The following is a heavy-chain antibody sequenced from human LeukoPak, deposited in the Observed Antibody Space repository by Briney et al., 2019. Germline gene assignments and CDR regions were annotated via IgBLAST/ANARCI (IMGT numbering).Heavy chain of an antibody. Sequence: GGSLRLSCAASGFTFSSYPMHWVRQAPGKGLEWVSVISYDGNNKYYADSVKGRFTISRDNSKNMFYVQINSLRAEDTAVYYCAKSRGPYGDYSFDYWGQGTLVTVSS. CDR3: AKSRGPYGDYSFDY. CDR1: GFTFSSYP. V-gene: IGHV3-30-3*02. J-gene: IGHJ4*02. D-gene: IGHD4-17*01. CDR2: ISYDGNNK.